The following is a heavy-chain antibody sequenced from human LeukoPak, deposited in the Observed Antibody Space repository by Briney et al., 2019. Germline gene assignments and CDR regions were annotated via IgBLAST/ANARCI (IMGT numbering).Heavy chain of an antibody. J-gene: IGHJ5*02. CDR2: MNPNSGNT. Sequence: ASVKVSCKASGYSFTYYDINWVRQAPGQGLEWMGWMNPNSGNTGYAQKFQGRVTMTRNTSITTAYMELSSLTSEDTAVYYCARSADSSSLLSASWGQGALVTVSS. CDR3: ARSADSSSLLSAS. D-gene: IGHD6-6*01. CDR1: GYSFTYYD. V-gene: IGHV1-8*01.